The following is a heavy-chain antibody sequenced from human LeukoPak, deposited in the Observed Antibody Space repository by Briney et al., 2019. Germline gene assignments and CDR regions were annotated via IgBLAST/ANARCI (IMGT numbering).Heavy chain of an antibody. Sequence: PGGSLRLSCAASGFTFSSYAMSWVRQAPGKGLEWVSAISGSGGSTYYADSVKGRFTISRDNSKNTLYLQMNSLRAKDTAVYYCAKGTCGGDCYPPLYYFDYWGQGTLVTVSS. CDR3: AKGTCGGDCYPPLYYFDY. J-gene: IGHJ4*02. V-gene: IGHV3-23*01. CDR1: GFTFSSYA. D-gene: IGHD2-21*02. CDR2: ISGSGGST.